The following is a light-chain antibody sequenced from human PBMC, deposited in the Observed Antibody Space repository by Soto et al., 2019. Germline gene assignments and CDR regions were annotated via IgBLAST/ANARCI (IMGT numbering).Light chain of an antibody. Sequence: ELVLTQSPGTLSLSPGERATLSCRASQSVSSSYLAWYQQKPGQAPRLLIYGASSRATGIPDRFTGSGSGTEFTLTFSRLEPEDFAVYYCQQYDDWPSFGQGTKVDI. J-gene: IGKJ1*01. CDR1: QSVSSSY. CDR2: GAS. CDR3: QQYDDWPS. V-gene: IGKV3-20*01.